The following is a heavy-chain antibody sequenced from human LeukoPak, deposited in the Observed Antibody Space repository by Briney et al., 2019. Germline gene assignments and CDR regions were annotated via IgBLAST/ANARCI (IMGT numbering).Heavy chain of an antibody. V-gene: IGHV4-4*07. Sequence: GSLRLSCAASGFTFSSYAMSWIRQPAGKGLEWIGRIYTSGNTNYNPSLKSRVTMSVDTSKNQLSLKLSSVTAADTAMYYCAREGTTVVTRALDYWGQGTLVTVSS. CDR1: GFTFSSYA. CDR2: IYTSGNT. D-gene: IGHD4-23*01. CDR3: AREGTTVVTRALDY. J-gene: IGHJ4*02.